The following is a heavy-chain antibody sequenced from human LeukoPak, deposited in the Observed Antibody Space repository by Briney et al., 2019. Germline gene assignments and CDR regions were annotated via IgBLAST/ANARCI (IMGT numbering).Heavy chain of an antibody. CDR1: GGSFSGYY. CDR3: ARGPLYRPVTGWFDP. V-gene: IGHV4-34*01. CDR2: INHSGST. D-gene: IGHD4-17*01. Sequence: SETLSLTCAVYGGSFSGYYWSWIRQPPGKRLEWIGEINHSGSTNYNPSLKSRVTISVDTSKDQFSLKLSSVTAADTAVYYCARGPLYRPVTGWFDPWGQGTLVTVSS. J-gene: IGHJ5*02.